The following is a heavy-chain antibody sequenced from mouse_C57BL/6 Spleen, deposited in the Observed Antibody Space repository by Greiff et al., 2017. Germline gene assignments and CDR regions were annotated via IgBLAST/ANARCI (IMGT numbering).Heavy chain of an antibody. CDR1: GYTFTDYY. Sequence: VQLQQSGAELVRPGASVKLSCKASGYTFTDYYINWVKQRPGQGLEWIARIYPGSGNTYYNAKFKGKATLSAAKSSSTAYIQLSSLTSEDSAVYFCARVHYYGSSDWYFDVWGTGTTVTVSS. CDR3: ARVHYYGSSDWYFDV. J-gene: IGHJ1*03. CDR2: IYPGSGNT. V-gene: IGHV1-76*01. D-gene: IGHD1-1*01.